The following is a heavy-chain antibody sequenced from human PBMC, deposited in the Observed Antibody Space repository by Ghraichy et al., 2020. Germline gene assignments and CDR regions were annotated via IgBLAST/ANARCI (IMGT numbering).Heavy chain of an antibody. CDR2: ISNSGDTL. Sequence: GGSLRLSCAVSGFTFRSYEMNWVRQAPGKGLEWVSYISNSGDTLYYAGSVKGRFTISRDNAKNSLYLQMNSLRPEDTAVYYCARGSEGYNWNYGPLDYWGQVTLVTVAS. J-gene: IGHJ4*02. D-gene: IGHD1-7*01. V-gene: IGHV3-48*03. CDR3: ARGSEGYNWNYGPLDY. CDR1: GFTFRSYE.